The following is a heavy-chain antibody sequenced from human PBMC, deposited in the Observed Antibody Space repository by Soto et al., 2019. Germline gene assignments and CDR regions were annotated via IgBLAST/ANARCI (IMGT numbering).Heavy chain of an antibody. J-gene: IGHJ4*02. D-gene: IGHD5-12*01. CDR3: ARGVGYDGVDE. CDR1: GGFFSAYY. CDR2: INHSGST. Sequence: SDTLSLTCAVSGGFFSAYYWSWSRQPPGKGLEWIGEINHSGSTTYNPSLKSRVTISVDRSKNQFSLKLSSVTAADTARYYCARGVGYDGVDEWGEGTLVTVS. V-gene: IGHV4-34*01.